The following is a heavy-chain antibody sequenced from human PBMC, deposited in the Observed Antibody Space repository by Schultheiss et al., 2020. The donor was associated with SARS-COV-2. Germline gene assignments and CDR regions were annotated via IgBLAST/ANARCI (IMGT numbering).Heavy chain of an antibody. CDR2: IKSKTDGGTT. V-gene: IGHV3-15*01. D-gene: IGHD3-9*01. CDR3: TTDELVLRYFDN. CDR1: GFTFRNAW. J-gene: IGHJ4*02. Sequence: GGSLRLSCAASGFTFRNAWMSWVRQAPGKGLEWVGRIKSKTDGGTTDYAAPVKGRFTILRDDSKNTLYLQMNSLKTEDTAVYYCTTDELVLRYFDNWGQGTLVTVSS.